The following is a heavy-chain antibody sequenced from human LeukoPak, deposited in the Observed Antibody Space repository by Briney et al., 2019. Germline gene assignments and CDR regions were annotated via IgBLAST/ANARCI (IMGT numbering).Heavy chain of an antibody. D-gene: IGHD5-24*01. CDR3: ARGDGYNPFDY. Sequence: GGSLRLSCAASGFTFSNFGMNWVRQAPGKGLEWVSHITPTSSYSDYADSVKGRFTISRDNAKSSLYLQMNSLRAEDTAVYYCARGDGYNPFDYWGQGTLVTVSS. V-gene: IGHV3-21*06. J-gene: IGHJ4*02. CDR2: ITPTSSYS. CDR1: GFTFSNFG.